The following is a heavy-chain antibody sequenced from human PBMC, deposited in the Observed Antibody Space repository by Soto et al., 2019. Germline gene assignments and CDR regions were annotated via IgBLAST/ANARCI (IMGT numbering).Heavy chain of an antibody. CDR3: ARRYGWAFDF. V-gene: IGHV4-59*08. J-gene: IGHJ3*01. CDR2: IYYSGST. Sequence: SLTLCVTYTVSGGSSSGYDWSWIRQPPGKGLEWIGYIYYSGSTNYNPSLKSRVTISVDTSKNQFSLKLSSVTAADTAVYYCARRYGWAFDFWGQGTMVTVS. CDR1: GGSSSGYD. D-gene: IGHD3-16*01.